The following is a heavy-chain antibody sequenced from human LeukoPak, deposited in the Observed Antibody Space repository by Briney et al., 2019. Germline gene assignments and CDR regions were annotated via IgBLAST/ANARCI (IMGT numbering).Heavy chain of an antibody. V-gene: IGHV1-2*02. D-gene: IGHD6-13*01. CDR2: INPNSGGT. CDR1: GYTFTGYY. Sequence: GASVKVSCKASGYTFTGYYMHWVRQAPGQGLEWMGWINPNSGGTNYAQKFQGRVTMTRDTSISTAYMELSRLRSDDTAGYYCARNGLIAAAGHFDYWGQGTLVTVSS. CDR3: ARNGLIAAAGHFDY. J-gene: IGHJ4*02.